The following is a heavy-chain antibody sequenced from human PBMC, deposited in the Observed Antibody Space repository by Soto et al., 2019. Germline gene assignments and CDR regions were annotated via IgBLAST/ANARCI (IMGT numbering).Heavy chain of an antibody. CDR3: TRGGEIFWSGYYTSSIYYYYGMDV. D-gene: IGHD3-3*01. Sequence: ASVKVSCKASGYTFTSYAMHWVRQAPGQRLEWMGWINAGNGNTKYSQKFQGRVTITRDTSASTAYMELSSLRSEDTAVYYCTRGGEIFWSGYYTSSIYYYYGMDVWGQGTTVTVSS. V-gene: IGHV1-3*01. CDR1: GYTFTSYA. CDR2: INAGNGNT. J-gene: IGHJ6*02.